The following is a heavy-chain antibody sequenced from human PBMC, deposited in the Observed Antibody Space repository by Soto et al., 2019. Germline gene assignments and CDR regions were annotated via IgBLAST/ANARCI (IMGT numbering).Heavy chain of an antibody. V-gene: IGHV3-33*01. CDR1: GFTFSSYG. D-gene: IGHD5-18*01. CDR3: ARDWGYSYGSNNWFDP. J-gene: IGHJ5*02. CDR2: IWYDGSNK. Sequence: GGSLRLSCAASGFTFSSYGMHWVRQAPGKGLEWVAVIWYDGSNKYYADSVKGRFTISRDNSKNTLYLQMNSLRAEDTAVYYCARDWGYSYGSNNWFDPWGQGTLVTVSS.